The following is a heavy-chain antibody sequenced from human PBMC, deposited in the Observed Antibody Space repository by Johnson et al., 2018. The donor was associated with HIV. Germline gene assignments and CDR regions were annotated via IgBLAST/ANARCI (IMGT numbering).Heavy chain of an antibody. CDR1: GFTFSSYA. V-gene: IGHV3-30-3*01. D-gene: IGHD1-26*01. CDR2: LSYDGSPK. J-gene: IGHJ3*02. Sequence: QVQLVESGGGVVQPGRSLRLSCAASGFTFSSYAMHWVRQAPGKGLEWVAVLSYDGSPKYYADSVKARFTISRDNSKNTLYLQRNSLRAEDTAVYYCAKVSGGEIVRWEIWGQGTMVTVSS. CDR3: AKVSGGEIVRWEI.